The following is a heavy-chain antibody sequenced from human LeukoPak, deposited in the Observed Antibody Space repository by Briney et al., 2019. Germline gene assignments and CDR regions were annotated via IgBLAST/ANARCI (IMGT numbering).Heavy chain of an antibody. CDR3: AKDSAAADPYYFDY. V-gene: IGHV3-23*01. J-gene: IGHJ4*02. Sequence: GGSLRLSCAASGFTFSSYAMSWVRQAPGKGPEWVSAISGSGGSTYYADSVKGRFAISRDNSKNTLYLQMNSLRAEDTAVYYCAKDSAAADPYYFDYWGQGTLVTVSS. CDR2: ISGSGGST. D-gene: IGHD6-13*01. CDR1: GFTFSSYA.